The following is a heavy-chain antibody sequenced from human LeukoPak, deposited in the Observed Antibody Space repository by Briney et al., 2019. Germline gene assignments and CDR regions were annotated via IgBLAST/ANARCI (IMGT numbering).Heavy chain of an antibody. V-gene: IGHV4-61*02. J-gene: IGHJ5*02. Sequence: PSQTLSLTCTVSGGSISSGSYYWSWIRQPAGKGLEWIGRIYTGGSTNYNPSLKSRVTISVDTSKNQFSLKLSSVTAADTAVYYCARDHYDFWSGYYRENWFDPWGQGTLVTVSS. D-gene: IGHD3-3*01. CDR2: IYTGGST. CDR1: GGSISSGSYY. CDR3: ARDHYDFWSGYYRENWFDP.